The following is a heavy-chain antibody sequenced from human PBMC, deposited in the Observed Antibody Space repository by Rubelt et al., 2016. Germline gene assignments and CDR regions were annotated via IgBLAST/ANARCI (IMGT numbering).Heavy chain of an antibody. J-gene: IGHJ4*02. Sequence: QVQLVQSGAEVKKPGASVKVSCKASGYTFTGYYMHWVRQAPGQGLEWMGWINPNSGGTNYAKKFQVRVTMTSDTSISTAYMELGRLRSDDTAVYYCARALYKGPRWLVAYWGQGTLVTVSS. V-gene: IGHV1-2*02. CDR2: INPNSGGT. CDR3: ARALYKGPRWLVAY. CDR1: GYTFTGYY. D-gene: IGHD6-19*01.